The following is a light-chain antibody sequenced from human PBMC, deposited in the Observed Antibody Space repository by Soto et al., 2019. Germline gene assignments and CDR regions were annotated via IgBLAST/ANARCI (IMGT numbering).Light chain of an antibody. J-gene: IGKJ2*01. Sequence: EIVLTQSPGTLSLSPGERATLSCRASQSVSSNYLAWYQQKPGQDPRLLIYGASSRSTGIPDRFSGSGSGRDFTLTISRLEPEDFAVYSCQQYGSSPVTFGQRTKLEI. V-gene: IGKV3-20*01. CDR2: GAS. CDR1: QSVSSNY. CDR3: QQYGSSPVT.